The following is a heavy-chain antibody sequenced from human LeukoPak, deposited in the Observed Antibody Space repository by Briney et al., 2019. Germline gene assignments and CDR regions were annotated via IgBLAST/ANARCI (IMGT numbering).Heavy chain of an antibody. Sequence: GESLKISCKGSGYSFPNYWIGWVRQLPGKGLEWMAIIYPGDSITRYSPSFQGQVTISADKSISTAYLQWSSLKASDSAMYYCARPTTSEIYWGQGTLVTVSS. J-gene: IGHJ4*02. CDR3: ARPTTSEIY. D-gene: IGHD1-14*01. CDR2: IYPGDSIT. CDR1: GYSFPNYW. V-gene: IGHV5-51*01.